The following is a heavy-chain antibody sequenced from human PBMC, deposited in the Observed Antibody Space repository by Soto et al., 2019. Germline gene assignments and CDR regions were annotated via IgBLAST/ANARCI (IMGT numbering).Heavy chain of an antibody. V-gene: IGHV4-30-2*01. J-gene: IGHJ5*02. D-gene: IGHD2-15*01. Sequence: QLHLQESGSGLVKPSQTLSLTCTVSGGSISSGAYSWSWIRQPPGKGLEWIGYIYNSGNSYYNPSLKSRVTISVDRSENQFSLKLTSVTAADTAVYYCVRGDSGALNWFDPWGQGTLVTVSS. CDR1: GGSISSGAYS. CDR2: IYNSGNS. CDR3: VRGDSGALNWFDP.